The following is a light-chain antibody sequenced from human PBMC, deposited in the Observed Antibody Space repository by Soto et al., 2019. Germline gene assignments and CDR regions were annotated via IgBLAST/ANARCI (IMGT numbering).Light chain of an antibody. CDR2: GAS. V-gene: IGKV3-20*01. J-gene: IGKJ3*01. Sequence: EIVLTQSPGTLSLSPGEGATLSCRASQSVSSSYLAWYQQKPGQAPRLLIYGASSRATGIPDRFSGSGSGIDFTLTISRLEPEDFAVYYCQQYGSSQFTFGPGTKVDIK. CDR1: QSVSSSY. CDR3: QQYGSSQFT.